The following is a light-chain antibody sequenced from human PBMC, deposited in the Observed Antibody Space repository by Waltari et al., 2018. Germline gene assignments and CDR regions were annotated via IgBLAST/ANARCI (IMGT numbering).Light chain of an antibody. V-gene: IGKV3-15*01. Sequence: EIVMTQSPVTLSVSPGETATLSCRASQRVSSNVAWYQKKPGQAPRLLIYDASTRATSIPAKFRGSGSGTEFTLTISSLQSEDFAVYYCQQYNRWPPITFGHGTRLEIK. CDR1: QRVSSN. CDR3: QQYNRWPPIT. CDR2: DAS. J-gene: IGKJ5*01.